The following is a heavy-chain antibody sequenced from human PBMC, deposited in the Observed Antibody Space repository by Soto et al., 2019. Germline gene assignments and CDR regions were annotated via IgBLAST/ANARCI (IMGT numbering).Heavy chain of an antibody. J-gene: IGHJ3*02. CDR2: ISYDGSNK. CDR3: ARDLRYYDSSGYYRLRSDAFDI. V-gene: IGHV3-30-3*01. D-gene: IGHD3-22*01. CDR1: GFTFSSYA. Sequence: PGGSLRLSCAASGFTFSSYAMRWVRQAPGKGLEWVAVISYDGSNKYYADSVKGRFTISRDNSKNTLYLQMNSLRAEDTAVYYCARDLRYYDSSGYYRLRSDAFDIWGQGTMVTVSS.